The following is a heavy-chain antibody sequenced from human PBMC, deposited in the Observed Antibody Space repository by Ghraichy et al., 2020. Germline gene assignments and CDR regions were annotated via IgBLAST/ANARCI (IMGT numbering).Heavy chain of an antibody. CDR3: AREEVVTAIIDY. CDR1: GGSISSYY. J-gene: IGHJ4*02. Sequence: SETLSLTCTVSGGSISSYYWSWIRQPPGKGLEWIGYIYYSGSTNYNPSLKSRVTISVDTSKNQFSLKLSSVTAADTAVYYCAREEVVTAIIDYWGQGTLVTVSS. D-gene: IGHD2-21*02. CDR2: IYYSGST. V-gene: IGHV4-59*01.